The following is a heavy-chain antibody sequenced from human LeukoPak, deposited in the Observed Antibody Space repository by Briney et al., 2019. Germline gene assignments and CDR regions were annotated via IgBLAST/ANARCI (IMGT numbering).Heavy chain of an antibody. Sequence: PGGSLRLSCAASGFTFSSYAMSWVRQAPGKGLEWVSAISGSGGSTYYADSVKGRFTISRDNYKNTLYLQMNSLRAVDTAVYYCAKAVAGLTPFDYWGQGTLVTVSS. CDR1: GFTFSSYA. CDR2: ISGSGGST. J-gene: IGHJ4*02. V-gene: IGHV3-23*01. D-gene: IGHD6-19*01. CDR3: AKAVAGLTPFDY.